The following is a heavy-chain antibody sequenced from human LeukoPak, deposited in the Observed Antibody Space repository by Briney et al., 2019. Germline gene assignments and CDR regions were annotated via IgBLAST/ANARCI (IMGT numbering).Heavy chain of an antibody. CDR1: GYTLTTDD. CDR2: INPSGGTT. CDR3: AREIGPRQLHLWGSAFDY. D-gene: IGHD5-18*01. Sequence: TVKLSCTPSGYTLTTDDMNRVREAPGQGLKWRGVINPSGGTTSYAQNFQGRVTMTRDTSTSTVYMELGSLRSEDTAVHYCAREIGPRQLHLWGSAFDYWGQGTLVTVSS. V-gene: IGHV1-46*01. J-gene: IGHJ4*02.